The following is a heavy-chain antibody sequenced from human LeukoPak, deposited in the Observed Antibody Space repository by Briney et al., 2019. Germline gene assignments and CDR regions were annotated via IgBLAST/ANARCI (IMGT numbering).Heavy chain of an antibody. CDR1: GFTFSSYG. V-gene: IGHV3-30*02. J-gene: IGHJ4*02. D-gene: IGHD2-2*01. CDR3: AKRYCTSTSCSLFDY. CDR2: IRYDGSNK. Sequence: GGSLRLSCAASGFTFSSYGMHWVRQAPGKGLEWVAFIRYDGSNKYYADSVKGRFTVSRDNSKNTLYLQMNSLGAEDTAVYYCAKRYCTSTSCSLFDYWGQGTLVTVSS.